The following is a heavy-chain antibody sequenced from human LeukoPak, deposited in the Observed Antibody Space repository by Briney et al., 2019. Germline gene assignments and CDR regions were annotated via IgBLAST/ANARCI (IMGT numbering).Heavy chain of an antibody. Sequence: GESLRISCQGSGSTFTSYWIGWVRQLPGKGLEWMGIIYPGDSDTRYSPSFQGQVTLSADKSITTAYLQWSSLKASDTAMYYCARHSPGYCSSTSCPFDYWGQGTLVTVSS. V-gene: IGHV5-51*01. D-gene: IGHD2-2*01. CDR1: GSTFTSYW. CDR3: ARHSPGYCSSTSCPFDY. CDR2: IYPGDSDT. J-gene: IGHJ4*02.